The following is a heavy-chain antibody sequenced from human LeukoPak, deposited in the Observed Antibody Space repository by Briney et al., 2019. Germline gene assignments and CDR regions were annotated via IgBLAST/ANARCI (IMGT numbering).Heavy chain of an antibody. CDR2: ISNSGSTI. CDR1: GFTFNTYS. J-gene: IGHJ6*02. Sequence: HPGGSLRLSCAASGFTFNTYSMNWVRQAPGKGLEWVSYISNSGSTIYYADSVKGRFTISRDNAKNSLSLQMNSLTAEDTAVYYCARGYYYGLDVWGQGTTVTVSS. CDR3: ARGYYYGLDV. V-gene: IGHV3-48*04.